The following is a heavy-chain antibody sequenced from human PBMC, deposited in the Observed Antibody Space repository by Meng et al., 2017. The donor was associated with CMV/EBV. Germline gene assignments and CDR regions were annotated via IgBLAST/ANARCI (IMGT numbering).Heavy chain of an antibody. CDR2: INHSGST. CDR1: GGSFSGYY. D-gene: IGHD1-26*01. J-gene: IGHJ5*02. Sequence: QVSLTQWGAGLLKPSETLSLTCAVYGGSFSGYYWSWIRQPPGKGLEWIGEINHSGSTNYNPSLKSRVTISVDTSKNQFSLKLSSVTAADTAVYYCARGVGGWFDPWGQGTLVTVSS. CDR3: ARGVGGWFDP. V-gene: IGHV4-34*01.